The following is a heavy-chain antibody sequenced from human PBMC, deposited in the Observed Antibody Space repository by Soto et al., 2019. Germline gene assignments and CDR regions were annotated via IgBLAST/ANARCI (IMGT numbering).Heavy chain of an antibody. D-gene: IGHD4-17*01. Sequence: QVQLQESGPGLVKPSETLSPTCPVSGGSISSYYWSWVRQPPGKGLEWIGYIYYSGSTNYNPSLKSRVTISVDTSKNQFSLKLSSVTAADTAVYYCARQDTVTTFDYWGQGTLVTVSS. CDR2: IYYSGST. CDR1: GGSISSYY. J-gene: IGHJ4*02. V-gene: IGHV4-59*08. CDR3: ARQDTVTTFDY.